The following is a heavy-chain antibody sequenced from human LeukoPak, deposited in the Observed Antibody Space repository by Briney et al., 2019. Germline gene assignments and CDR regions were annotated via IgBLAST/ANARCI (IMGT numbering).Heavy chain of an antibody. D-gene: IGHD6-13*01. CDR2: IRYDGSNK. CDR3: AKDSSSWPRDPWFDP. CDR1: GFTFSSYG. V-gene: IGHV3-30*02. J-gene: IGHJ5*02. Sequence: TGGSLRLSCAASGFTFSSYGMHWVRQAPGKGLEWVAFIRYDGSNKYYADSVKGRFTISRDNSKNTLYLQMNSLRAEDTAVYYCAKDSSSWPRDPWFDPWGQGTLVTVSS.